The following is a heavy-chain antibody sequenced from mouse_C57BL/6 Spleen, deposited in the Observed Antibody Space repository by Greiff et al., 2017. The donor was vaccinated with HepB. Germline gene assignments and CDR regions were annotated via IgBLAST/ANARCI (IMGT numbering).Heavy chain of an antibody. CDR1: GYAFRSSW. V-gene: IGHV1-82*01. CDR2: IYPGDGDT. Sequence: VKLLESGPELVKPGASVKISCKASGYAFRSSWMNWVKQRPGKGLEWIGRIYPGDGDTNYNGKFKGKATLTADKSSSTAYMQLSSLTSEDSAVYVCAREGSRYFDVWGTGTTVTVSS. CDR3: AREGSRYFDV. J-gene: IGHJ1*03.